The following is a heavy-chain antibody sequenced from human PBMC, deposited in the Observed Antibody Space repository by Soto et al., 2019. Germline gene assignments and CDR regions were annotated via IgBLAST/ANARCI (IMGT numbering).Heavy chain of an antibody. CDR1: GYTFTSYY. V-gene: IGHV1-3*01. D-gene: IGHD3-22*01. Sequence: ASVKVSCKASGYTFTSYYMHWVRQAPGQWLEWMGWINASSGNTKYSQQFQGRVTITRDTSASTVYMELSSLTSEDTAVYYCARGSGYYYWDDYWGQGTLVTVSS. J-gene: IGHJ4*02. CDR3: ARGSGYYYWDDY. CDR2: INASSGNT.